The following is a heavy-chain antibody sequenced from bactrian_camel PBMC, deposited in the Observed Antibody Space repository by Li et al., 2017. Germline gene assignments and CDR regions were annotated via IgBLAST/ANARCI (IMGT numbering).Heavy chain of an antibody. Sequence: VQLVESGGGSVQAGGSLRLSSAASAYTGGPFYMAYFRQAPGKEREGVATIDSVGFTTYGDAVRGRFTISKDNDKTVYLEMNNLQPEDTAMYYCARKWRFGSCIDDMTAGDYWGQGTQVTVS. V-gene: IGHV3S40*01. CDR1: AYTGGPFY. CDR2: IDSVGFTT. CDR3: ARKWRFGSCIDDMTAGDY. D-gene: IGHD5*01. J-gene: IGHJ4*01.